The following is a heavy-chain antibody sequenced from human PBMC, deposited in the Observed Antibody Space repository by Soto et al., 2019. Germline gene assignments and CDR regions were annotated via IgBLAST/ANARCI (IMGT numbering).Heavy chain of an antibody. CDR2: ISSSSSTI. V-gene: IGHV3-48*02. D-gene: IGHD3-22*01. CDR1: GFTFSSYS. CDR3: ARDWGYYYDSSGRFDY. J-gene: IGHJ4*02. Sequence: PGGSLRLSCAASGFTFSSYSMNWVRQAPGKGLEWVSYISSSSSTIYYADSVKGRFTISRDNAKNSLYLQMNSLRDEDTAVYYCARDWGYYYDSSGRFDYWGQGTLVTVSS.